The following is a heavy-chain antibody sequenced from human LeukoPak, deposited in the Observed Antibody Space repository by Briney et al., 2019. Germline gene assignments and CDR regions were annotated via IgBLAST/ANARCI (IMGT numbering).Heavy chain of an antibody. D-gene: IGHD6-19*01. J-gene: IGHJ4*02. CDR2: IDHSGST. V-gene: IGHV4-38-2*02. CDR3: ARDSALAQAVMFDY. CDR1: GYSISSAYY. Sequence: SETLSLTCTVSGYSISSAYYWGWIRQPPGKGLEGTGSIDHSGSTYYNPSLKSRITISVDTSKNQFSLKLSSVTAADTAVYYCARDSALAQAVMFDYWGQGTLVTVSS.